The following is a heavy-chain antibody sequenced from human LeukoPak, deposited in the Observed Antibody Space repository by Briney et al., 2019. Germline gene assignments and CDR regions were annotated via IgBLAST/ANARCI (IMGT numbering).Heavy chain of an antibody. CDR2: IIPIFGTA. CDR3: ARGLSSTSRGYFQH. J-gene: IGHJ1*01. D-gene: IGHD2-2*01. Sequence: ASVKVSCKASGGTFISYAISWVRQAPEQGLEWMGGIIPIFGTANYAQKFQGRVTITADESTSTAYMELSSLRSEDTAVYYCARGLSSTSRGYFQHWGQGTLVTVSS. CDR1: GGTFISYA. V-gene: IGHV1-69*13.